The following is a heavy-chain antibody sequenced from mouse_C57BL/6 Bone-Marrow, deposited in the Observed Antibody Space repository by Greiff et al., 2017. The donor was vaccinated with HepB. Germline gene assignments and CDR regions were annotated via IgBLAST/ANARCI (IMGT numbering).Heavy chain of an antibody. J-gene: IGHJ2*01. CDR3: AREDYYGSSYFDY. Sequence: VQLVESGAELARPGASVKLSCKASGYTFTSYGISWVKQRTGQGLEWIGEIYPRSGNTYYNQKFKDKATLTVDKSSSTAYMQLSSLTSEDSAVYYCAREDYYGSSYFDYWGQGTTLTVSS. D-gene: IGHD1-1*01. V-gene: IGHV1-81*01. CDR2: IYPRSGNT. CDR1: GYTFTSYG.